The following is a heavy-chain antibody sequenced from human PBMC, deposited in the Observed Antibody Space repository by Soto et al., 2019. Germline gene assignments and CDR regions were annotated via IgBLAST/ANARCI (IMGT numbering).Heavy chain of an antibody. CDR1: GFTFNNYW. CDR2: LNGEGTTT. J-gene: IGHJ4*02. Sequence: GGSLRLSCAASGFTFNNYWMHWVRQAPGEGLVWVSRLNGEGTTTNYADSVKGRFTISRDNAKNILYLQMNSLRAEDTAVYYCARDLNWGQVDYWGQGTLVTVSS. V-gene: IGHV3-74*01. CDR3: ARDLNWGQVDY. D-gene: IGHD3-16*01.